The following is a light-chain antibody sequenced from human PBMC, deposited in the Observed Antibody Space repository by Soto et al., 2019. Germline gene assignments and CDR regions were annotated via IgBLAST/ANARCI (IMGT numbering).Light chain of an antibody. CDR3: SSYARSSSLVG. CDR1: SSNLGAGYD. V-gene: IGLV1-40*01. CDR2: GNR. Sequence: QSVLTQPPSVSGAPGQRVTISCTGNSSNLGAGYDVHWYQQLPGAAPKLVIFGNRNRPSGVPERFSGSKSGNTASLTISGLQAEDEADYYCSSYARSSSLVGFGGGTKVTVL. J-gene: IGLJ3*02.